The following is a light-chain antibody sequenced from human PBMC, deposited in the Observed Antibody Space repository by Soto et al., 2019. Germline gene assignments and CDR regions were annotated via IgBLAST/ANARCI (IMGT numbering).Light chain of an antibody. CDR2: EVG. Sequence: QSALTQPASVSGSPGQSVTISCSGTRTDIGNYQYVSWYQQHPGEAPKLVIYEVGHRPSGISDRFSGSKSGFTASLTISGLRPEDEADYYCSSYSGINSRNLIFGGGTKLTVL. J-gene: IGLJ2*01. CDR3: SSYSGINSRNLI. V-gene: IGLV2-14*03. CDR1: RTDIGNYQY.